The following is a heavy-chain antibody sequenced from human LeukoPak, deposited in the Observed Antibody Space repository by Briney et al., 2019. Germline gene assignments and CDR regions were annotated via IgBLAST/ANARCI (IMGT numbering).Heavy chain of an antibody. Sequence: GGALRLSCAASGFSFNTYWMTWVRQAPGKGLEWVANINQDGSEKNYVGSVKGRFTISRDSAKKSLYLQMNSLRAEDTAVYYCGRGPGFRSDYWGQGTLVTVSS. J-gene: IGHJ4*02. D-gene: IGHD5-12*01. CDR3: GRGPGFRSDY. CDR2: INQDGSEK. V-gene: IGHV3-7*05. CDR1: GFSFNTYW.